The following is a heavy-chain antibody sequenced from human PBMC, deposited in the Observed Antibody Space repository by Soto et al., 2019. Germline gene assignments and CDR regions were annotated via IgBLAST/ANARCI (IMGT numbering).Heavy chain of an antibody. Sequence: SETLSLTCTVSGGSISSGDYYWSWIRQPPGKGLEWIGYIYHGGITNYNPSLKSRLNISSDTSKNQFSLRLGSVSAADTAIYYCARQYGGYEYYFDNWGQGTLVTVSS. V-gene: IGHV4-30-4*01. CDR1: GGSISSGDYY. J-gene: IGHJ4*02. CDR3: ARQYGGYEYYFDN. D-gene: IGHD5-12*01. CDR2: IYHGGIT.